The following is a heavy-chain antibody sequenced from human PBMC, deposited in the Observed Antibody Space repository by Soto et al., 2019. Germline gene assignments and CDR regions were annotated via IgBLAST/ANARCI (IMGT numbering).Heavy chain of an antibody. J-gene: IGHJ6*03. Sequence: GGSLRLSCAASGFTVSSNYMSWVRQAPGKGLEWVSVIYSGGSTYYADSVKGRFTISRDNSKNTLYLQMNSLRAEDTAVYYCGSSYCSGGSCYGYYYMDVWGKGTTVTVSS. V-gene: IGHV3-66*01. D-gene: IGHD2-15*01. CDR2: IYSGGST. CDR1: GFTVSSNY. CDR3: GSSYCSGGSCYGYYYMDV.